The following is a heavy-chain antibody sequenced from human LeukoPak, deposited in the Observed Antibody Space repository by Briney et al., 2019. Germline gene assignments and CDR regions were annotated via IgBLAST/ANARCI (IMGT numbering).Heavy chain of an antibody. J-gene: IGHJ4*02. CDR2: ISSSSSYI. D-gene: IGHD6-13*01. V-gene: IGHV3-21*01. CDR1: GFTFRSYA. CDR3: TKDGLYSSSRRPGIFDY. Sequence: PGGSLRLSCAASGFTFRSYAMSWVRQAPGKGLEWVSSISSSSSYIYYADSVKGRFTISRDNSKNTLYLQMNSLRAEDTAVYYCTKDGLYSSSRRPGIFDYWGQGTLVTVSS.